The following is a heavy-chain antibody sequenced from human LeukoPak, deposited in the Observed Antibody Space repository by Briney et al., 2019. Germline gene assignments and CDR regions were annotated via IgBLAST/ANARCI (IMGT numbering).Heavy chain of an antibody. CDR1: GGSISSGSYY. J-gene: IGHJ4*02. CDR3: ARDRSSGSYRYFDY. V-gene: IGHV4-61*01. CDR2: IYDSGST. D-gene: IGHD3-16*02. Sequence: SQTLSLTCTVSGGSISSGSYYWSWIRQPPGKALESIGYIYDSGSTNYNPSLKSRVTISVDTFKSQFSLKLRSVTAADTAVYYCARDRSSGSYRYFDYWGQGTLVTVSS.